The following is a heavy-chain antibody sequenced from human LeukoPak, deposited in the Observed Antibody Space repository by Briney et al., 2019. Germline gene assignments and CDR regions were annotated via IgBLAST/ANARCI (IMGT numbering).Heavy chain of an antibody. CDR2: VHKSGST. CDR1: LDSTTSNF. J-gene: IGHJ4*02. Sequence: SETLSLTCTVSLDSTTSNFWSWVRQPPGKGLEWIGEVHKSGSTNYYPSLQSRVTISIDKSKNQIALELTSVTAADTAVYYCAKEIVGAPTPGAYWGQGILVTVSS. CDR3: AKEIVGAPTPGAY. D-gene: IGHD1-26*01. V-gene: IGHV4-4*02.